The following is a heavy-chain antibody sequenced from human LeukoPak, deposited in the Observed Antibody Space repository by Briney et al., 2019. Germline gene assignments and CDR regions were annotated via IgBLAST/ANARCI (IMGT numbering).Heavy chain of an antibody. CDR1: GFTVSSNY. J-gene: IGHJ3*02. D-gene: IGHD4-17*01. CDR3: AKDRHDYGDYGLSSAFDI. Sequence: SGGSLRLSCAASGFTVSSNYMSWVRQAPGKGLEWVSGISWNSGNIAYADSVKGRFTISRDNAKNSLYLQMNSLRGEDTALYYCAKDRHDYGDYGLSSAFDIWGQGTMVTVSS. V-gene: IGHV3-9*01. CDR2: ISWNSGNI.